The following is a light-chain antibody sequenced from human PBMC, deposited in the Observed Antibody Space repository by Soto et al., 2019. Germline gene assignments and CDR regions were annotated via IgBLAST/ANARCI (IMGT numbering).Light chain of an antibody. CDR3: QQYSGSFLT. J-gene: IGKJ4*01. CDR2: GTS. Sequence: EIVLTQPPGTLSLSPGERATLSCRASQSVRSNFLSWYQQKPGQAPRLLIYGTSSRATGIPDRFSGSGSGTDFTLTISGLEPEDFAVYYCQQYSGSFLTFGGGTKVDIK. CDR1: QSVRSNF. V-gene: IGKV3-20*01.